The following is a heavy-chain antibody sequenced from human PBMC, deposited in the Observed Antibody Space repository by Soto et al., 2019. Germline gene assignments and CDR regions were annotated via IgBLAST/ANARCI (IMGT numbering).Heavy chain of an antibody. CDR1: GGSFSGYY. D-gene: IGHD2-8*01. CDR2: INHSVST. CDR3: ARGVYAIPLNR. V-gene: IGHV4-34*01. Sequence: NPSETLSLTCAVYGGSFSGYYWSWIRQPPGKGLEWIGEINHSVSTNYNPSLKSRVTISVDTSKNQFSLKLSSVTAADTAVYYCARGVYAIPLNRWGQGTLVTVS. J-gene: IGHJ4*02.